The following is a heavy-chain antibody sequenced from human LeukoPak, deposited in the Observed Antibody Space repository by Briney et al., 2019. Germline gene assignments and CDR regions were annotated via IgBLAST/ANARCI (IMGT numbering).Heavy chain of an antibody. J-gene: IGHJ4*02. V-gene: IGHV3-23*01. Sequence: GGSLRLSCVASGITFSNYAVSWVRQAPEKGLDWVSVISGSAHKIRYADSVKGRFTISRDNAKNTLYLQMNSLGAEDTAVYYCARDSGGYYYVGFDYWGQGTLVTVSS. D-gene: IGHD3-22*01. CDR3: ARDSGGYYYVGFDY. CDR2: ISGSAHKI. CDR1: GITFSNYA.